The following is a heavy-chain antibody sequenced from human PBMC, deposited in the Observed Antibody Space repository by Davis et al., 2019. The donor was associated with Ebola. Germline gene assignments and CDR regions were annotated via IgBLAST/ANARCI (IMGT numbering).Heavy chain of an antibody. CDR1: GFTFSSYA. J-gene: IGHJ5*02. CDR3: AKGAPLDP. Sequence: PGGSLRLSCAASGFTFSSYAMSWVRQAPGKGLEWVANIKQDGSEKYYVDSVKGRFTISRDNAKNSLYLQMNSLRAEDTAVYYCAKGAPLDPWGQGTLVTVSS. CDR2: IKQDGSEK. V-gene: IGHV3-7*01.